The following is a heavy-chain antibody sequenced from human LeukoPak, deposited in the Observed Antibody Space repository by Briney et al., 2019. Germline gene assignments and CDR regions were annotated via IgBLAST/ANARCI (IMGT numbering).Heavy chain of an antibody. V-gene: IGHV5-51*01. J-gene: IGHJ4*02. Sequence: GESLKISCKGSGYSFTSYWIGWVRQMPARGLEWMGIIYPGDSDTRYSPSFQGQVTISADKSISTAYLQWSSLKASDTAMYYCARTTWIQLWLPFDYWGQGTLVTVSS. CDR2: IYPGDSDT. CDR1: GYSFTSYW. CDR3: ARTTWIQLWLPFDY. D-gene: IGHD5-18*01.